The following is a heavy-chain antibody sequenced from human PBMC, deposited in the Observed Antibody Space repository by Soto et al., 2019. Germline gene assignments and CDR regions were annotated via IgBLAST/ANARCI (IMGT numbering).Heavy chain of an antibody. CDR2: ISAYNGNT. CDR3: ARGIIYFSSPSCYYFVP. J-gene: IGHJ5*02. CDR1: GYIFTNYG. V-gene: IGHV1-18*01. D-gene: IGHD2-2*01. Sequence: VASVKVSCKASGYIFTNYGITWVRQAPGQGLEWMGWISAYNGNTDYAQKLQGSLTMTTDTSTSIAYMELRSLRSDDTAMYFCARGIIYFSSPSCYYFVPWGQGTPVPVSS.